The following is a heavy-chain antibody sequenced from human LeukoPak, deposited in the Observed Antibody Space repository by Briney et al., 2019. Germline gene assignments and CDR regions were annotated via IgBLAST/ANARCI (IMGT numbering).Heavy chain of an antibody. CDR3: ARHRVAVAGEGDC. CDR1: GYSFSNYW. Sequence: GESLKISCQGSGYSFSNYWIGWVRQMPGKGLEWMGIIYPGDSDTRYSPSFQGQVTISADKSISIAYLQWSSLKASDTAMYYCARHRVAVAGEGDCWGQGTLVTVSS. CDR2: IYPGDSDT. D-gene: IGHD6-19*01. V-gene: IGHV5-51*01. J-gene: IGHJ4*02.